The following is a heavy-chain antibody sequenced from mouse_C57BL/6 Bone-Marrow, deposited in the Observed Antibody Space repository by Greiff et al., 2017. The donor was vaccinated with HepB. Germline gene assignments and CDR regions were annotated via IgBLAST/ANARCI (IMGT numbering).Heavy chain of an antibody. V-gene: IGHV1-82*01. CDR3: ARGRDGSSLFAY. CDR2: IYPGDGDT. D-gene: IGHD1-1*01. J-gene: IGHJ3*01. CDR1: GYAFSSSW. Sequence: QVQLVESGPELVKPGASVKISCKASGYAFSSSWMNWVKQRPGKGLEWIGRIYPGDGDTNYNGKFKGKATLTADKSSSTAYMQLSSLTSEDSAVYFCARGRDGSSLFAYWGQGTLVTVSA.